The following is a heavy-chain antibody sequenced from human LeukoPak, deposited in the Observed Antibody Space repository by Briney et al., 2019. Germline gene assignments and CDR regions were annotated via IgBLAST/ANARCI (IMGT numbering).Heavy chain of an antibody. Sequence: PGGSLRLSCAASGFTFSTYDMHWVRQVTGKGLEWVSAIGTVDDTYYLGSVKGRFTISRENAKNVLYLQMSSLRVEDTAVYYCARVIEGDAFDIWGQGTMVTVSS. CDR2: IGTVDDT. CDR1: GFTFSTYD. CDR3: ARVIEGDAFDI. J-gene: IGHJ3*02. V-gene: IGHV3-13*01. D-gene: IGHD2-15*01.